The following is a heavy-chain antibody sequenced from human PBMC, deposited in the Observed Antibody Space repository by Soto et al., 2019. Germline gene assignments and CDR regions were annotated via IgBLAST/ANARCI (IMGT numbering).Heavy chain of an antibody. Sequence: SETLSLTCAVYGGSFSGYYWSWIRQPPGKGLEWIGEINHSGSTNYNPSLKSRVTISVDTSKNQFSLKLSSVTAADTAVYYCARDDIVVVPAAIGETYYYYGMDVWGQGTTVTV. CDR2: INHSGST. CDR3: ARDDIVVVPAAIGETYYYYGMDV. D-gene: IGHD2-2*01. CDR1: GGSFSGYY. J-gene: IGHJ6*02. V-gene: IGHV4-34*01.